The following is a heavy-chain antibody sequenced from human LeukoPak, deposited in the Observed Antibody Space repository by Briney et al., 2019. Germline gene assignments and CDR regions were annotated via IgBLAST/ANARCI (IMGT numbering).Heavy chain of an antibody. D-gene: IGHD3-9*01. J-gene: IGHJ4*02. V-gene: IGHV3-73*01. Sequence: PGGSLRLSCAASGFAFSGSAMHWVRQASGKGLEWVGRIRSKANSYATAYAASVKGRFTISRDDSKNTAYPQMNSLKTEDTAVYYCTTTYYDILTGYYGVYWGQGTLVTVSS. CDR1: GFAFSGSA. CDR3: TTTYYDILTGYYGVY. CDR2: IRSKANSYAT.